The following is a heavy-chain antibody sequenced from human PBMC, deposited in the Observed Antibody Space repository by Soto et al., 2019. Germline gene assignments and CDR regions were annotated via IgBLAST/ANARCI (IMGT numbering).Heavy chain of an antibody. CDR2: IIPIFGTR. Sequence: QVQLVQSGAEVKKPGSSVKVSCKVTGGTHSSYAITWVRQAPGQGLEWMGGIIPIFGTRDYAQKFQGRVTITADPSTSTAYLELSGLTSDDTAVYYWARDGSDYSTSGHYDPWGQGTLVTVSS. CDR3: ARDGSDYSTSGHYDP. CDR1: GGTHSSYA. V-gene: IGHV1-69*01. D-gene: IGHD3-22*01. J-gene: IGHJ5*02.